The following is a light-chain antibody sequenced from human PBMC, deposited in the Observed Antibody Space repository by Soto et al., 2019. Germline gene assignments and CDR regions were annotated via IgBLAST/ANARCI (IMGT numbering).Light chain of an antibody. V-gene: IGKV3-15*01. J-gene: IGKJ3*01. Sequence: EIAMTQSPATLSVSPGERATLSCRASQSVSTNLAWYQQKPGQAPSLLIYGASTRATGVPARFSGSGSGTEFTITISSLQSEDSAVYYCQQYNKWPPYTFGTGTKVDVK. CDR1: QSVSTN. CDR2: GAS. CDR3: QQYNKWPPYT.